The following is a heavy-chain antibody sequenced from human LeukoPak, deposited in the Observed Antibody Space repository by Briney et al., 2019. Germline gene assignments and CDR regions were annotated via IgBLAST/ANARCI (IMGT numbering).Heavy chain of an antibody. J-gene: IGHJ3*02. CDR3: AKDHSAGTPKSAFDI. V-gene: IGHV3-33*06. Sequence: LSLTCTVSGVSISSSSYYWGWIRQPPGKGLEWVAVIWYDGSNKYYADSVKGRFTISRDNSKNTLYLQMNSLRAEDTAVYYCAKDHSAGTPKSAFDIWGQGTMVTVSS. D-gene: IGHD6-13*01. CDR2: IWYDGSNK. CDR1: GVSISSSSYY.